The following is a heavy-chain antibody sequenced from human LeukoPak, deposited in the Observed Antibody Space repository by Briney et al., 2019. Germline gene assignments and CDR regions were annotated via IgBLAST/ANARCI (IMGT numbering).Heavy chain of an antibody. Sequence: SETLSLTCAVYGGSFSGYYWSWIRQPPGKGLEWIGEINHSGSTNYNPSLKSRVTISVDTSKNQFSLKLSSVTAADTAVYYCARGHHSSSWRAFDIWGQGTMVTVSS. CDR1: GGSFSGYY. CDR3: ARGHHSSSWRAFDI. V-gene: IGHV4-34*01. D-gene: IGHD6-6*01. CDR2: INHSGST. J-gene: IGHJ3*02.